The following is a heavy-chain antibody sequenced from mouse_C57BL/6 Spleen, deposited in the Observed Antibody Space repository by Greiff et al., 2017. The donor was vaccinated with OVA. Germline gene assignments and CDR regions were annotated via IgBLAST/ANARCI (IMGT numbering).Heavy chain of an antibody. CDR1: GYAFSSYW. V-gene: IGHV1-80*01. D-gene: IGHD3-2*02. Sequence: QVQLQQSGAELVKPGASVKISCKASGYAFSSYWMNWVKQRPGKGLEWIGQIYPGDGDTNYNGKFKGKATLTADKYSSTAYMQLSSLTSEDSAVYFCARQLRLRSWFAYWGQGTLVTVSA. CDR3: ARQLRLRSWFAY. CDR2: IYPGDGDT. J-gene: IGHJ3*01.